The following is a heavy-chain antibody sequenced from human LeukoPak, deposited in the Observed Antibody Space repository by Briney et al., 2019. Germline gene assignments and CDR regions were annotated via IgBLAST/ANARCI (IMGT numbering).Heavy chain of an antibody. J-gene: IGHJ4*02. CDR2: ISYDGSNK. V-gene: IGHV3-30-3*01. Sequence: GGSLRLSCAASGFTFSSYAMHWVRQAPGKGLEWVAVISYDGSNKYYADSVKGRFTISRDNSKNTLYLQMNSLRAEDTAVYYCARSFDYWGQGTLVTVSS. CDR1: GFTFSSYA. CDR3: ARSFDY.